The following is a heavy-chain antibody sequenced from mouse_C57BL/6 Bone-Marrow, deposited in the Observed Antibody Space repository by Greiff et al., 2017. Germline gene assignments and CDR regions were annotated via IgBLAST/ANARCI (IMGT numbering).Heavy chain of an antibody. V-gene: IGHV1-81*01. CDR3: ASGGDYDGGSYCWYFDV. CDR2: IYPRSGNT. Sequence: QVQLQQSGAELVRPGASVKLSCTASGYTFTSYGIRWVKQRPGQGLEWIGEIYPRSGNTYYNEKFKGKATLTADKSSSTAYMELRSLTSEDSAVYVCASGGDYDGGSYCWYFDVWGTGTTVTVSA. J-gene: IGHJ1*03. D-gene: IGHD1-1*01. CDR1: GYTFTSYG.